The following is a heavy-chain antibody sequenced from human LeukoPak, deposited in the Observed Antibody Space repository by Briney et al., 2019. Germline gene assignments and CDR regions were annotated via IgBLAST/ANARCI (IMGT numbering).Heavy chain of an antibody. Sequence: GASVKVSCKASGGTLSSYAISWVRQAPGQGLEWMGRIIPIFGIANYAQKFQGRVTITADKSTSTAYMELSSLRSEDTAVYYCARAYSSGTGFDYWGQGTLVTVSS. CDR1: GGTLSSYA. CDR3: ARAYSSGTGFDY. V-gene: IGHV1-69*04. J-gene: IGHJ4*02. CDR2: IIPIFGIA. D-gene: IGHD6-19*01.